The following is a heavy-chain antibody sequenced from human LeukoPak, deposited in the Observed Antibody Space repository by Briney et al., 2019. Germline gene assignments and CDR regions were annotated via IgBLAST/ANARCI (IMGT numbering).Heavy chain of an antibody. D-gene: IGHD5-18*01. CDR3: ARIQLWSYYYYYYMDV. CDR1: GGSFSGYY. V-gene: IGHV4-34*01. CDR2: IDHSGST. Sequence: SETLSLTCAVYGGSFSGYYWSWIRQPPGKGLEWIGEIDHSGSTNYNPSLKSRVTISVDTSKNQFSLKLSSVTAADTAVYYCARIQLWSYYYYYYMDVWGKGTTVTISS. J-gene: IGHJ6*03.